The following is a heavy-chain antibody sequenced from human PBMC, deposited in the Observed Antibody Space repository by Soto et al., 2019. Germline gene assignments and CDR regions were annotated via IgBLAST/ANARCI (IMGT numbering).Heavy chain of an antibody. V-gene: IGHV3-23*01. CDR3: AKAESSYASDWYAY. Sequence: EVQLLESGGGLVQPGGSLRLSCVASGFTFSSYSMSWVGQAPGKGLEWVSAISSAGRTYYADSVKGRLTIPRDNSKNTLYLQMNSLRDEDTAVHYCAKAESSYASDWYAYWGQGTLVTVSS. CDR1: GFTFSSYS. J-gene: IGHJ4*02. D-gene: IGHD6-19*01. CDR2: ISSAGRT.